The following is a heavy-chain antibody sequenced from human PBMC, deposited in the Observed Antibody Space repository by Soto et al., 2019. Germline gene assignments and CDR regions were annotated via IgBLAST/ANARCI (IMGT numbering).Heavy chain of an antibody. CDR1: GFTFSTYS. V-gene: IGHV3-21*01. D-gene: IGHD6-6*01. CDR2: ITTSSSYI. CDR3: AGGQEYSSLTSTYCNYYGMDV. J-gene: IGHJ6*02. Sequence: PGGSLRLSCAASGFTFSTYSMNWVRQAPGKGLEWVSSITTSSSYIYYADSVKGRFTISRDNAKNSLYLQMNSLRAEDTAVYYCAGGQEYSSLTSTYCNYYGMDVWGQGTTVTVSS.